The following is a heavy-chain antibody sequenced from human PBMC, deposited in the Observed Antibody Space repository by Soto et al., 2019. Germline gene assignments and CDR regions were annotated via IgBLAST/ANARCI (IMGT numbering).Heavy chain of an antibody. V-gene: IGHV3-23*01. J-gene: IGHJ4*02. Sequence: GGSLSLSCAASGFTVSSNYMSWVRQAPGKGLEWVSGISGSGGRTYYADSVKGRFTISRDNSKNILYLQMNSLRAEDTAVYYCAKDGLAAASRPFDYWGLGTLVTVSS. CDR1: GFTVSSNY. CDR3: AKDGLAAASRPFDY. D-gene: IGHD6-13*01. CDR2: ISGSGGRT.